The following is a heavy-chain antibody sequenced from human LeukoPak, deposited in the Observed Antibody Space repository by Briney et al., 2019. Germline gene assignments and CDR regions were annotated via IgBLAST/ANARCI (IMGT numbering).Heavy chain of an antibody. CDR1: DFPFSTYW. CDR2: ISPDGNEK. V-gene: IGHV3-7*01. J-gene: IGHJ4*02. CDR3: ARGPYSSSWYAHFDY. D-gene: IGHD6-13*01. Sequence: GGSLRLSCAASDFPFSTYWMNWVRQAPGKGLEWVANISPDGNEKNYVDSVKGRFTVSRDNAKNSLYLQMNSLRAEDTAVYYCARGPYSSSWYAHFDYWGQGTLVTVSS.